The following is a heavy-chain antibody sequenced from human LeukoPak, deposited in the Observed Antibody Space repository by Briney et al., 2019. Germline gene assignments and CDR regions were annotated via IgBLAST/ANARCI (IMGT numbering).Heavy chain of an antibody. J-gene: IGHJ4*02. D-gene: IGHD2-15*01. CDR1: GFTFSSDA. Sequence: GGSLRLSCIGTGFTFSSDAMGWVRQAPGKGLEWVSGISGSGGGTYYADSVKGRYTISIDDSKNTLYLQMNSLRVEDTAVYYCAKDRGRTWVQVANWGQGTLVTVSS. CDR2: ISGSGGGT. V-gene: IGHV3-23*01. CDR3: AKDRGRTWVQVAN.